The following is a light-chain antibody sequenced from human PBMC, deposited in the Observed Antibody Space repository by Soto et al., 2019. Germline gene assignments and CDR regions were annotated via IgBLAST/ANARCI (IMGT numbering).Light chain of an antibody. J-gene: IGKJ1*01. CDR3: QQTYTSVAT. V-gene: IGKV1-39*01. CDR1: QRVDSY. CDR2: AAS. Sequence: DIQVTQSPSSLSASVGDSVTLSCQTSQRVDSYIHWYQHQSGKPPKHLIHAASTLQDGVPPRFSGGGSGAAFALIITGLQPGDSATYYCQQTYTSVATFGKGNKV.